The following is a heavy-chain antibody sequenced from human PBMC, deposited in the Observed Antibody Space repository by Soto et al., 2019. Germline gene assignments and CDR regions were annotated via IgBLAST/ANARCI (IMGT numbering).Heavy chain of an antibody. J-gene: IGHJ5*02. CDR2: IYTSGST. V-gene: IGHV4-4*07. D-gene: IGHD3-10*01. Sequence: QVQLQESGPGLVKPSETLSLTCTVSGGSISSYYWSWIRQPAGKGLEWIGRIYTSGSTNYNPSLKSRVTMSVDTSKNQFSLKLSSVTAADTAVYYCARLRSYGSGSYYLGWFDPWGQGTLVTVSS. CDR1: GGSISSYY. CDR3: ARLRSYGSGSYYLGWFDP.